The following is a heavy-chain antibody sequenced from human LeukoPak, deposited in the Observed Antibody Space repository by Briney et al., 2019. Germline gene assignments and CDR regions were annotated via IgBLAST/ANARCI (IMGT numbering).Heavy chain of an antibody. V-gene: IGHV4-4*08. D-gene: IGHD3-22*01. J-gene: IGHJ4*02. CDR1: GGSISTYC. CDR3: AREREYYESSGYDSSDY. CDR2: IYSSGST. Sequence: SETLSPTCTVSGGSISTYCWSWIRQPPGKGLERIGYIYSSGSTNYNPSLKSRVTISVDTSKNQFSLKLSSVTAADTAVYYCAREREYYESSGYDSSDYWGQGTLVTVSS.